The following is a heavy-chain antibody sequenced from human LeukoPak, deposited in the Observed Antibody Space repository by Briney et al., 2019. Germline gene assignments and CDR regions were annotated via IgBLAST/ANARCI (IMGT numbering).Heavy chain of an antibody. CDR1: GGSISSGGYY. D-gene: IGHD3-3*01. CDR2: IYHSGST. J-gene: IGHJ4*02. CDR3: ARDTRGSPYDFWSGYDY. Sequence: PSQTLSLTCTVSGGSISSGGYYWGWIRQPPGKGLEWIVYIYHSGSTYYNPSLKSRVTISVDRSKNQFSLKLSSVTAADTAVYYCARDTRGSPYDFWSGYDYWGQGTLVTVSS. V-gene: IGHV4-30-2*01.